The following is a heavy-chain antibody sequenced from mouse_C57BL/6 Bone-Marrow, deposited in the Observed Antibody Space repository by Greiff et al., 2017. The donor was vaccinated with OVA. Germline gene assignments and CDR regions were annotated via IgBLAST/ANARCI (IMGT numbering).Heavy chain of an antibody. CDR1: GYTFTSYG. CDR3: AREIYYGNYVFAY. Sequence: QVQLQQSGAELARPGASVKLSCKASGYTFTSYGLSWVKQRTGQGLEWIGEIYPRSGNTYYNEKFKGKATLTADKSSSTAYMELRSLTSEDSAVYFCAREIYYGNYVFAYWGQGTLVTVSA. J-gene: IGHJ3*01. D-gene: IGHD2-1*01. CDR2: IYPRSGNT. V-gene: IGHV1-81*01.